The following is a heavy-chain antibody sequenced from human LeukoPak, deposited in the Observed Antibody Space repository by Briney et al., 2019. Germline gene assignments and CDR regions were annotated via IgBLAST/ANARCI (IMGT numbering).Heavy chain of an antibody. Sequence: SETLSLTCTVSGGSISSHYCSWIRQPPGKGLEWIGYIYYSGSTNYNPSLKSRVTISVDTSKNQFSLKLSSVTAADTAVYYCARSIVGATEGHFDYWGQGTLVTVSS. CDR2: IYYSGST. CDR1: GGSISSHY. D-gene: IGHD1-26*01. CDR3: ARSIVGATEGHFDY. V-gene: IGHV4-59*11. J-gene: IGHJ4*02.